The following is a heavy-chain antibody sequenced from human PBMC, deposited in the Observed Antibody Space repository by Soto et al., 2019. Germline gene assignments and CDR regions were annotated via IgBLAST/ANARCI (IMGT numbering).Heavy chain of an antibody. CDR3: ARGSGSSWYTYYYYGMDV. CDR1: GYTFTSYD. J-gene: IGHJ6*02. V-gene: IGHV1-8*01. D-gene: IGHD6-13*01. CDR2: MNPNSGNT. Sequence: ASVKVSCEASGYTFTSYDINWVRQATGQGLEWMGWMNPNSGNTGYAQKFQGRVTMTRNTSISTAYMELSSLRSEDTAVYYCARGSGSSWYTYYYYGMDVWGQGTTVTVSS.